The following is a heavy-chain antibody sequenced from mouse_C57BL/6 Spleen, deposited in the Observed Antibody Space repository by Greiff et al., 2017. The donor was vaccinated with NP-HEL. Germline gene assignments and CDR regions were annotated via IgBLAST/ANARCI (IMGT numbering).Heavy chain of an antibody. D-gene: IGHD1-1*01. Sequence: VKLQESGAELVKPGASVKMSCKASGYTFTTYPIEWMKQNHGKSLEWIGNFHPYNDDTKYNEKFKGKATLTVEKSSSTVYLELSRLTSDDSAVYYGAREGGDYYGSSSFAYWGQGTLVTVSA. CDR3: AREGGDYYGSSSFAY. J-gene: IGHJ3*01. V-gene: IGHV1-47*01. CDR1: GYTFTTYP. CDR2: FHPYNDDT.